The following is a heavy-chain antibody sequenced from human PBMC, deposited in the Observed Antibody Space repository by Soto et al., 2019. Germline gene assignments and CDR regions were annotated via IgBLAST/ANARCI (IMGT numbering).Heavy chain of an antibody. J-gene: IGHJ6*02. CDR2: IIPIFGTA. V-gene: IGHV1-69*12. Sequence: QVQLVQSGAEVKKPGSSVKVSCKASGGTFSSYAISWVRQAPGQGLEWMGGIIPIFGTANYAQKFQGRVTITADESTSTAYMELSSLRSEDTAVYYCARGGGPHIVVVSPGYGMDVWGQGTTVTVSS. D-gene: IGHD2-21*01. CDR1: GGTFSSYA. CDR3: ARGGGPHIVVVSPGYGMDV.